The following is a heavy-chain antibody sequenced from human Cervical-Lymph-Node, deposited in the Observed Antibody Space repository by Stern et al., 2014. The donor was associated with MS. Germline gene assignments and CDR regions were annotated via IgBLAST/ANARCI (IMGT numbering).Heavy chain of an antibody. J-gene: IGHJ4*02. CDR1: GYSFTANW. V-gene: IGHV5-51*01. Sequence: EDQLVESGAEVKKPGESLKISCKGSGYSFTANWIAWVRQMPGKGLEWMGIIYPGDSDTRYSTSFQGQLTISADKSISTAYLQWSSLKASDTAMYYCARDYGDYAFDYWGQGTLVTVSS. D-gene: IGHD4-17*01. CDR2: IYPGDSDT. CDR3: ARDYGDYAFDY.